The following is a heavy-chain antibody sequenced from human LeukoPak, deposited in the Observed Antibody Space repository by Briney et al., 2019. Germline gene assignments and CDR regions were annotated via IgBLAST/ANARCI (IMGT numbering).Heavy chain of an antibody. Sequence: SETLSLTCTVSGGSISSSSYYWGWLRQPPGKGLEGIGSIYYSGSTYYNPSLKSRVTISVDTSKNQFSLKLSSVTAADTAVYYCARGLSEDTAMVDAFDIWGQGTMVTVSS. CDR1: GGSISSSSYY. CDR3: ARGLSEDTAMVDAFDI. D-gene: IGHD5-18*01. J-gene: IGHJ3*02. CDR2: IYYSGST. V-gene: IGHV4-39*01.